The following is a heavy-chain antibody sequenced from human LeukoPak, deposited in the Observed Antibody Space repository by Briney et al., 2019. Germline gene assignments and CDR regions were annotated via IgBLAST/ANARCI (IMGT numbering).Heavy chain of an antibody. CDR2: IKQDGSEK. D-gene: IGHD3-10*01. Sequence: GGSLRLSCAASGFTFSSYWMSWVRQAPGKGLEWVANIKQDGSEKYYVDSVRGRFTISRDNAKNSLYLQTNSLRAEDTAVYYCARRRAITMVQGFSFDYWGQGTLVTVSS. CDR1: GFTFSSYW. J-gene: IGHJ4*02. V-gene: IGHV3-7*01. CDR3: ARRRAITMVQGFSFDY.